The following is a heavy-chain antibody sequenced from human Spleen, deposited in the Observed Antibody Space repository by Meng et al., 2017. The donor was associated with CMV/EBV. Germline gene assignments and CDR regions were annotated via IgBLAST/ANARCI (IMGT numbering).Heavy chain of an antibody. Sequence: KASGNNLTKNGISWVRQAPGQGIEGMGWISAYNGNTNYVEKLQGRVTMTTDTSTSTAYMELRSLRSDDTAVYYCTREPFLGAPPDYWGQGTLVTVSS. CDR1: GNNLTKNG. J-gene: IGHJ4*02. D-gene: IGHD3-16*01. V-gene: IGHV1-18*01. CDR3: TREPFLGAPPDY. CDR2: ISAYNGNT.